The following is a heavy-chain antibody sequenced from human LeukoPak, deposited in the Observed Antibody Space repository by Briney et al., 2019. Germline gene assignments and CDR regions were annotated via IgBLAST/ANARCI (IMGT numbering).Heavy chain of an antibody. CDR1: VGSISSSSYY. Sequence: SSQTLSLTSTVSVGSISSSSYYWGWIRQPPGKGLEWIGSIYYSARTTYNPSLKGRVHMSVARSKTQFSLMLSSVTAAETAVYYCASPVGGMEYCFDYWGQGTLVTVSS. J-gene: IGHJ4*02. CDR2: IYYSART. D-gene: IGHD1-26*01. CDR3: ASPVGGMEYCFDY. V-gene: IGHV4-39*01.